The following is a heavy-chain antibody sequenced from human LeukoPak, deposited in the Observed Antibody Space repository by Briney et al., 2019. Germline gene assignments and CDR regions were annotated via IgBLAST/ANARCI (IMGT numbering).Heavy chain of an antibody. Sequence: SETLSLTCTVSGGSISSSSYCWGWIRQPPGKGLEWIGSIYYSGSTYYNPSLKSRVTISVDTSKNQFSLKLSSVTAADTAVYYCARHSLYALLSLFDYWGQGTLVTVSS. D-gene: IGHD2/OR15-2a*01. V-gene: IGHV4-39*01. CDR3: ARHSLYALLSLFDY. J-gene: IGHJ4*02. CDR1: GGSISSSSYC. CDR2: IYYSGST.